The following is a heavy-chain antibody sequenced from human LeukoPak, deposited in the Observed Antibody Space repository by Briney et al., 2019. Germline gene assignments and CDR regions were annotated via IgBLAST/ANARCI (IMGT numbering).Heavy chain of an antibody. V-gene: IGHV4-59*11. CDR1: GGSLSGHY. CDR2: VSYTGRT. CDR3: ARLLDYDISGDPDTFDV. J-gene: IGHJ3*01. D-gene: IGHD3-22*01. Sequence: PSETLSLTCTVSGGSLSGHYWSWIRQPPGKRLEWIGYVSYTGRTKYNPSLQSRVTISIDTSKSQFSLKLTSVTSADTAVYSCARLLDYDISGDPDTFDVWGQGTTVIVSS.